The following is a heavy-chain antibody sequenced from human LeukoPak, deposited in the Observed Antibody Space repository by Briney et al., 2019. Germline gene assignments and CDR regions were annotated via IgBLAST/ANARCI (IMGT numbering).Heavy chain of an antibody. J-gene: IGHJ4*02. V-gene: IGHV4-59*08. D-gene: IGHD6-19*01. CDR2: IYYSGST. CDR3: ASNKGQWLFSD. Sequence: SEALSLTCTVSGGSISSYYWNWIRQPPGKGLEWIGNIYYSGSTNYNPSLKSRVTVSVDTSKNQFSLRLSSVTAADTAVYYCASNKGQWLFSDWGQGTLVTVSS. CDR1: GGSISSYY.